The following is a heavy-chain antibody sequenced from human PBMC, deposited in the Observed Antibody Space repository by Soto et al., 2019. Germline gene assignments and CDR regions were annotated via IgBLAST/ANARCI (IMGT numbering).Heavy chain of an antibody. CDR1: GFNFNTYF. J-gene: IGHJ4*02. V-gene: IGHV3-30*03. D-gene: IGHD2-21*01. Sequence: QVQLVQSGGGVVQPGRSLRLSCAASGFNFNTYFMHWVRQAPGKGLEWVAMIFPNGRDKEYADSVKGRFTISRDNSNNTMYMQMDSLRPGDPAVYYCVRDGEHGINCDLAYWGQGALVTVSS. CDR2: IFPNGRDK. CDR3: VRDGEHGINCDLAY.